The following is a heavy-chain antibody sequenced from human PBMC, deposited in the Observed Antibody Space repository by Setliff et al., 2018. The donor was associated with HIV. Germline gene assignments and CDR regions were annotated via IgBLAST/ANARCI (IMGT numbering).Heavy chain of an antibody. CDR2: IHTSGST. J-gene: IGHJ4*02. Sequence: SETLSLTCAVSGDSMSGYYWSWIRQSPGKKLEWIGYIHTSGSTNYNPSRKSRVTISLDTSNDRFSLRLSSVTAADTAVYYCARAPTGELDFWGQGTLVTVSS. CDR3: ARAPTGELDF. CDR1: GDSMSGYY. V-gene: IGHV4-4*08. D-gene: IGHD7-27*01.